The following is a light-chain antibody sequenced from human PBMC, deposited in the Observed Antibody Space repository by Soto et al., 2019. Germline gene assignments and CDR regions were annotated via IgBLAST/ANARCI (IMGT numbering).Light chain of an antibody. V-gene: IGKV1-39*01. CDR3: PQSYGTPLT. Sequence: DMEMTQSPSSLAASVGYRVTITCRASQSISNYLNWYQHKPGKVPKLLIYAASSLQSGVPTRFSGSGSGTDFNLTINSLQPEDFATYYCPQSYGTPLTFGGGTKIEIK. CDR2: AAS. CDR1: QSISNY. J-gene: IGKJ4*01.